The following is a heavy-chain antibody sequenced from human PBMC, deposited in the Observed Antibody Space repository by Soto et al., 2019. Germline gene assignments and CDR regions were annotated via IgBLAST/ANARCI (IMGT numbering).Heavy chain of an antibody. Sequence: SETLSLTCAVYGGSFSGYYWSWIRQPPGKGLEWIGEINHSGSTNYNPSLKSRVTISVDTSKNQFSLKLSSVTAADTAVYYCARGNRGPRRRKREYYYYYYMDVWGKGTTVTVSS. CDR1: GGSFSGYY. V-gene: IGHV4-34*01. J-gene: IGHJ6*03. CDR3: ARGNRGPRRRKREYYYYYYMDV. CDR2: INHSGST. D-gene: IGHD3-16*02.